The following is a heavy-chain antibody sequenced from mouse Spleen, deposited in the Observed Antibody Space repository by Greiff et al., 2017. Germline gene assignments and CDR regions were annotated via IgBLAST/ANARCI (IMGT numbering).Heavy chain of an antibody. CDR2: IYPGDGDT. CDR1: GYAFSSSW. J-gene: IGHJ3*01. Sequence: QVQLQQSGPELVKPGASVKISCKASGYAFSSSWMNWVKQRPGKGLEWIGRIYPGDGDTNYNGKFKGKATLTADKSSSTAYMQLSSLTSEDSAVYFCARGRGAWFAYWGQGTLVTVSA. D-gene: IGHD3-3*01. CDR3: ARGRGAWFAY. V-gene: IGHV1-82*01.